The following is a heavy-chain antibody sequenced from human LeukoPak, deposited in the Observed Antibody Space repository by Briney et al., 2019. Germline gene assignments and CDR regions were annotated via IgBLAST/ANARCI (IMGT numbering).Heavy chain of an antibody. Sequence: SETLSLTCAVSGGSISSGGYSWSWIRQPPGKGLEWIGYIYHSGSTYYNPSLKSRVTISVDTSKNQFSLKLSSVTAADTAVYYCARVAVAGFDYWGQGTLVTVSS. CDR3: ARVAVAGFDY. CDR1: GGSISSGGYS. J-gene: IGHJ4*02. CDR2: IYHSGST. V-gene: IGHV4-30-2*01. D-gene: IGHD6-19*01.